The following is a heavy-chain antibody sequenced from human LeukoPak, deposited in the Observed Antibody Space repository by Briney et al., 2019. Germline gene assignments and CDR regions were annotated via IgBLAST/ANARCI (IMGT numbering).Heavy chain of an antibody. V-gene: IGHV4-59*11. CDR1: GGSISNHY. J-gene: IGHJ6*03. Sequence: SETLSLTCTVSGGSISNHYWTWIRQPPGKGLEWIGYIFYSGVTKCHPSLKSRVTISVDTSKNQFSLKLSSVTAADTAVYYCARFNGDYDLPNYYYCMDVWDKGTTVTVSS. CDR3: ARFNGDYDLPNYYYCMDV. CDR2: IFYSGVT. D-gene: IGHD4-17*01.